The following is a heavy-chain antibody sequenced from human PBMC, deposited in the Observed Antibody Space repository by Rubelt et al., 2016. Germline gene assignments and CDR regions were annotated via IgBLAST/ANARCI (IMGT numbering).Heavy chain of an antibody. Sequence: QVQLVQSGAEVRKPGASVKVSCKASGYTFTHDVIHWVRQAPGQRPAWLGWVNADSGTARYSEHVQGRVTSTRETSATTVDMGLSSLRSEDTAVYFCATGPLGGWSEYWGQGTQVTVSS. J-gene: IGHJ4*02. CDR3: ATGPLGGWSEY. CDR1: GYTFTHDV. CDR2: VNADSGTA. D-gene: IGHD6-19*01. V-gene: IGHV1-3*01.